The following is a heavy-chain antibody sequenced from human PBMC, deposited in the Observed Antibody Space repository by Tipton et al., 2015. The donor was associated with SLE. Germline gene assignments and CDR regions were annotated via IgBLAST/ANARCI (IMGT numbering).Heavy chain of an antibody. J-gene: IGHJ4*02. CDR3: AKELVVVTALDY. CDR2: ISSASSYT. Sequence: SLRLSCAASGFTFSDYYMSWIRQAPGKGLEWISYISSASSYTSYRDSVKGRFTVSRDNAKNSLFLQMNSLRAEDTAVYYCAKELVVVTALDYWGQGTLVTVSS. CDR1: GFTFSDYY. D-gene: IGHD2-21*02. V-gene: IGHV3-11*05.